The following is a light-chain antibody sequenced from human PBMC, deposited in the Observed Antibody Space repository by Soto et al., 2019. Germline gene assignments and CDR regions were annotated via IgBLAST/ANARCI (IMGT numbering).Light chain of an antibody. CDR2: AAS. Sequence: DIQLTQSPSFLSASVGDRVTITCRASQGISSYLAWYQQKPGKVPKLLIYAASTLQSGVPSRFSGSGSGTEFTLTISSLQPEDFATYYCQQLNSYPLTFGQGTRLE. J-gene: IGKJ5*01. CDR1: QGISSY. V-gene: IGKV1-9*01. CDR3: QQLNSYPLT.